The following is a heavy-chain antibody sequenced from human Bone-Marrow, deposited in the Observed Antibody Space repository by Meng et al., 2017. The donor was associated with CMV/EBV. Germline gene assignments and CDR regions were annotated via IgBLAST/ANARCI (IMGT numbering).Heavy chain of an antibody. CDR3: VRDRFVTIFGRWFDP. D-gene: IGHD3-3*01. Sequence: ASVKVSCKASGYTFTGYYMHWVRQAPGQGLEWMGWINPNSGGTNYPQKFQGRVTMTRDTSISTAYMELSRLRSDDTAVYYCVRDRFVTIFGRWFDPWGQGTLVTVSS. CDR1: GYTFTGYY. J-gene: IGHJ5*02. CDR2: INPNSGGT. V-gene: IGHV1-2*02.